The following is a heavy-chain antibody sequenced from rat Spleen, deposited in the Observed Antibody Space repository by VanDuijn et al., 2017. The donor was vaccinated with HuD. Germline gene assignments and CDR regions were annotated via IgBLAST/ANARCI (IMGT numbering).Heavy chain of an antibody. D-gene: IGHD1-11*01. CDR1: GFTFSDYN. Sequence: EVQLVESGGGLVQPGRSLKLSCAASGFTFSDYNMAWVRQAPKKGLEWVATIIYDGSRTHYRDSVKGRFTISRDNAKSTLYLQMDSLRSEDTATYYCATRVSYDYFDYWGQGVMVTVSS. J-gene: IGHJ2*01. V-gene: IGHV5S10*01. CDR2: IIYDGSRT. CDR3: ATRVSYDYFDY.